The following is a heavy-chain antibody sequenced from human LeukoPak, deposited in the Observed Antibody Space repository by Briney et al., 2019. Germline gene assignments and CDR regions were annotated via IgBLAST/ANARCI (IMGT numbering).Heavy chain of an antibody. Sequence: SETLSLTCAVYGGSFSGYYWSWMRQPPGKGREWMGEINHSGSTNYNPSLKSRVSISVGTSKNQFSLKLSSVTAADAGASYCVRPAGYVAGRYGNAFDMSGQETMVTVSS. CDR3: VRPAGYVAGRYGNAFDM. CDR1: GGSFSGYY. CDR2: INHSGST. V-gene: IGHV4-34*01. J-gene: IGHJ3*02. D-gene: IGHD3-10*01.